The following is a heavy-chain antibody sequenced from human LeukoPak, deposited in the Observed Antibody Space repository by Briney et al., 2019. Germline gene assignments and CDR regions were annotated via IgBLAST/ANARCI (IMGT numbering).Heavy chain of an antibody. D-gene: IGHD3-22*01. J-gene: IGHJ6*03. V-gene: IGHV4-34*01. CDR1: GGSFGNYY. CDR2: IKSSGST. CDR3: TRGSIAYYYMDV. Sequence: PSETLSLTCAVFGGSFGNYYWSWIRQPPGKGLEWIGEIKSSGSTNYNPSLKSRVTISLDMSKNQFSLKLTSMTAADTAVYYCTRGSIAYYYMDVWGKGTTVTISS.